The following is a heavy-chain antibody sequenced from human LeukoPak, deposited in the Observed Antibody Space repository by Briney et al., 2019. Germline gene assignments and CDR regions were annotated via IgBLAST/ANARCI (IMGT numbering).Heavy chain of an antibody. D-gene: IGHD3-9*01. Sequence: SETLSLTCTVSGGSISSYYWSWIRQPPGKGLEWIGYIYYSGSTNYNPSLKSRVTISVDTFKNQFSLKLSSVTAADTAVYYCARGAGLRHFDWSYDYWGQGTLVTVSS. CDR1: GGSISSYY. CDR3: ARGAGLRHFDWSYDY. CDR2: IYYSGST. J-gene: IGHJ4*02. V-gene: IGHV4-59*01.